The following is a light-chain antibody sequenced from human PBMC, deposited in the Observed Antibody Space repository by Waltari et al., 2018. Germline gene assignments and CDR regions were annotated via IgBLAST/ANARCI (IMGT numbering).Light chain of an antibody. J-gene: IGLJ3*02. V-gene: IGLV3-21*04. CDR2: YDS. Sequence: YVLPQPPPVSVDPGKTARLTCGGVSSVSNSVHWYQQKPGQAPVLVMFYDSDRPPEIPERFSGSNSGNTATLTISWVEAGDEADYHCQVWDDVTDSGVFGGGTKLTVL. CDR1: SSVSNS. CDR3: QVWDDVTDSGV.